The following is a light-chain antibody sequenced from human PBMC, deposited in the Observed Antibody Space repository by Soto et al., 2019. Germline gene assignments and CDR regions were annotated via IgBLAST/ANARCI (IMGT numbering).Light chain of an antibody. CDR2: AAS. Sequence: DIQVTQSPSSLSASVGDRVTITCRASQSISSYLNWYQQKPGKAPKLLIYAASSLQSGVPSRFSGSGSGTDFTLTISSLQPEDFATYYCQQSYSTPLTSGGGTKLDIK. V-gene: IGKV1-39*01. CDR3: QQSYSTPLT. J-gene: IGKJ4*01. CDR1: QSISSY.